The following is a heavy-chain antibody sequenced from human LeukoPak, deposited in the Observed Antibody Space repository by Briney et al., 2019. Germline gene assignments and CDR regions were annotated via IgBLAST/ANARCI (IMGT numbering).Heavy chain of an antibody. CDR1: GYTFTSYA. D-gene: IGHD5-12*01. V-gene: IGHV1-2*02. J-gene: IGHJ6*03. CDR2: INPNSGGT. Sequence: ASVKVSCKASGYTFTSYAMNWVRQAPGQGLEWMGWINPNSGGTNYAQKFQGRVTMTRDTSISTAYMELSRLRSDDTAVYYCAREGLRRSYYYYMDVWGKGTTVTVSS. CDR3: AREGLRRSYYYYMDV.